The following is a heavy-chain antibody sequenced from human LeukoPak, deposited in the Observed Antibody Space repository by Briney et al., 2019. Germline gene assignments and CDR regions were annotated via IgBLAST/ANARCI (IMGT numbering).Heavy chain of an antibody. CDR1: GFTFDDYD. J-gene: IGHJ3*02. V-gene: IGHV3-9*01. CDR3: AKDSIAAAGLDAFDI. CDR2: TSWNSGSI. D-gene: IGHD6-13*01. Sequence: GGSLRLSCAASGFTFDDYDMHWVRQAPGKGLEWVSGTSWNSGSIAYADSVKGRFTISRDNSKNTLYLQMNSLRAEDTAVYYCAKDSIAAAGLDAFDIWGQGTMVTVSS.